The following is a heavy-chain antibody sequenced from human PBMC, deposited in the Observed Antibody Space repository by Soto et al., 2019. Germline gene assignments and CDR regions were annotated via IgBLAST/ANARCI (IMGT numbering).Heavy chain of an antibody. D-gene: IGHD1-1*01. CDR1: GDSVSSNSAG. J-gene: IGHJ6*02. Sequence: SQTLSLTCVISGDSVSSNSAGWNWIRQSPSRGLEWLGRTFYRSKWYNDYAVSLKGRISINADTSKNQFSLQLNSVTPEDTAVYYCARGEYTASDNYHGMDVCGQGTEVTVSS. CDR2: TFYRSKWYN. CDR3: ARGEYTASDNYHGMDV. V-gene: IGHV6-1*01.